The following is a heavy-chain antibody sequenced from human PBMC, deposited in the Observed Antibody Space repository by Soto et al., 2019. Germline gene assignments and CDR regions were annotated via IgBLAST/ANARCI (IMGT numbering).Heavy chain of an antibody. J-gene: IGHJ6*02. CDR2: TKNKANSYST. V-gene: IGHV3-72*01. CDR3: TREMYYGIPPYSYDMDV. Sequence: EVQLVESGGGLVQPGGSLRLSCAASGFTFSDYYMDWVRQGPGKGLEWVGRTKNKANSYSTEYAAAVKGRFTISRDVSKNSLYLHMNSLKTEDPAVYYCTREMYYGIPPYSYDMDVWGQGTTVTVSS. CDR1: GFTFSDYY. D-gene: IGHD3-9*01.